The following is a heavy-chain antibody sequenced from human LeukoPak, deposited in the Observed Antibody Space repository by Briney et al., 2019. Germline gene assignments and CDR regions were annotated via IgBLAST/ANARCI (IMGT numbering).Heavy chain of an antibody. J-gene: IGHJ3*02. D-gene: IGHD6-19*01. CDR3: ASVAVAVNDAFDI. CDR2: INPTGGST. CDR1: GYTFPSYF. Sequence: ASVKVSCKASGYTFPSYFMHWVRQAPGQGLEWMGIINPTGGSTTYAQKFQGRVTMTRDTSTSTVYMELSSLRSDDTAVYYCASVAVAVNDAFDIWGQGTMVTVSS. V-gene: IGHV1-46*01.